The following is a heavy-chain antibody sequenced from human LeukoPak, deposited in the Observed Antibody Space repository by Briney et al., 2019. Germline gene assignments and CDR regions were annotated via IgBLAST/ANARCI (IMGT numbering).Heavy chain of an antibody. CDR1: GYTFTCYD. Sequence: ASVKVSCKASGYTFTCYDMHWVRHAPGQGLEWMGWINPNSGGTNYVQKFPGRVTMTRDTSISTAYMALSRLRSDDTAVYYCARDIGIAAAWGQGTLVTVSS. D-gene: IGHD6-13*01. V-gene: IGHV1-2*02. CDR2: INPNSGGT. J-gene: IGHJ5*02. CDR3: ARDIGIAAA.